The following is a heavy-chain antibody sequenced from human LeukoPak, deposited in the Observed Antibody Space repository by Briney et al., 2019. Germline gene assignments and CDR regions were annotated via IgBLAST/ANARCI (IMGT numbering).Heavy chain of an antibody. Sequence: GGSLRLSCAASGLILSQAWVNWVRQAPAKGLEWVGRIKSKADGGTADYAAPVKGRFSISRDNSKNTVYLQMNSLKTEDTAVYYCATDTGYTGYDEPFDYWGQGTLVTVSS. D-gene: IGHD5-12*01. CDR1: GLILSQAW. CDR3: ATDTGYTGYDEPFDY. V-gene: IGHV3-15*01. CDR2: IKSKADGGTA. J-gene: IGHJ4*02.